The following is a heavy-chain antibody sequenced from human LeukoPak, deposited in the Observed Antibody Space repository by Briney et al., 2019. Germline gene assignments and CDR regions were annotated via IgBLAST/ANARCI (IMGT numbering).Heavy chain of an antibody. D-gene: IGHD4-17*01. CDR1: GYTFTSND. Sequence: ASVKVSCKASGYTFTSNDINWVRQATGQGLEWMGWINPNSGGTNYAQKFQGRVTMTRDTSISTAYMELSRLRSDDTAVYYCAREGVKHDYGDHGPVDYWGQGTLVTVSS. CDR3: AREGVKHDYGDHGPVDY. J-gene: IGHJ4*02. V-gene: IGHV1-2*02. CDR2: INPNSGGT.